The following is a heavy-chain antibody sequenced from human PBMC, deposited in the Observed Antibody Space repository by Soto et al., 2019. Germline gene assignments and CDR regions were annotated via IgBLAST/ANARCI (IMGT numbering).Heavy chain of an antibody. D-gene: IGHD3-3*01. CDR2: ISYDGSNK. CDR1: GFTFSSYA. CDR3: ARDQFSLGSYGMDV. V-gene: IGHV3-30-3*01. Sequence: GGSLRLSCAASGFTFSSYAMHWVRQAPGKGLEWVAVISYDGSNKYYADSVKGRFTISRDNSKNTLYLQMNSLRAEDTAVYYCARDQFSLGSYGMDVWGPGTTVTVSS. J-gene: IGHJ6*02.